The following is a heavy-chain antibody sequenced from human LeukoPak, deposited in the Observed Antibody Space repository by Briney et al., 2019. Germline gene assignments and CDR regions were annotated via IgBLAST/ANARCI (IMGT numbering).Heavy chain of an antibody. J-gene: IGHJ4*02. V-gene: IGHV1-2*02. Sequence: ASVKVSCKASGYTFAGYYMHWVRQAPGQGLEWMGWMNPNSGGTNYAQKFQGRVTVTRDTSISTAYMELSRLTSDDTAVYYCVTVYSSGWNFHYWGQGTLVTVSS. D-gene: IGHD6-19*01. CDR3: VTVYSSGWNFHY. CDR1: GYTFAGYY. CDR2: MNPNSGGT.